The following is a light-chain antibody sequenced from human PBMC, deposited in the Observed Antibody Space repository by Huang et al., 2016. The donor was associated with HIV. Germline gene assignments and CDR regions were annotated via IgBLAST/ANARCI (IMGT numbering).Light chain of an antibody. V-gene: IGKV3-15*01. CDR3: QQYDDWPRT. CDR1: PHIGTD. CDR2: DSF. J-gene: IGKJ1*01. Sequence: EIMLTQSPITLSVSPGERAVPSCRASPHIGTDLAWYQQRPGQAPRLLIYDSFTRAIGVPSRVRGSGSGADFTLSISGLQSEDFAVYDCQQYDDWPRTFGQGTKLEI.